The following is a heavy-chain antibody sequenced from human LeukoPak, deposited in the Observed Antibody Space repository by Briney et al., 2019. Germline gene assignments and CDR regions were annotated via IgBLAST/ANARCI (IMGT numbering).Heavy chain of an antibody. D-gene: IGHD1-26*01. CDR2: ISGSGGST. CDR1: GFTFSSYA. V-gene: IGHV3-23*01. CDR3: AKTGGSYYREFDY. J-gene: IGHJ4*02. Sequence: GGSLRLSCAASGFTFSSYAMSWVRQAPGKGLEWVSAISGSGGSTYYADSVKGRFTISGDNSKNTLYLQMNSLRAEDTAVYYCAKTGGSYYREFDYWGQGTLVTVSS.